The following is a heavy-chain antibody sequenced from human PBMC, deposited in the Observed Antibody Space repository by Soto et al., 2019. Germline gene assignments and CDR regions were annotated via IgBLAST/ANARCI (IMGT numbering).Heavy chain of an antibody. J-gene: IGHJ4*02. CDR2: IGGSGGNR. CDR3: ARVAADYINSVDN. V-gene: IGHV3-23*01. D-gene: IGHD4-4*01. Sequence: EVQLLESGGGLVQPGGSLRLSCAASGFTFNAYAMTWVRQAPGKGLEWVSAIGGSGGNRYYADSVRGRFTISRDNSKDTVDLQMNSLRVEDTAVYYCARVAADYINSVDNGGQGSLVTVSS. CDR1: GFTFNAYA.